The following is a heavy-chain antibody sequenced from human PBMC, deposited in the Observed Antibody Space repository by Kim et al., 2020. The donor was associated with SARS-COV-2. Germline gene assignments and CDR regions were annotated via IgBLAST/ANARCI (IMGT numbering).Heavy chain of an antibody. CDR1: GYSFTSYW. Sequence: GESLKISCKGSGYSFTSYWIGWVRQMPGKGLEWMGIIYPGDSDTRYSPSFQGQVTISADKSISTAYLQWSSLEASDTAIYYCARHGAAGSFQSHYYYYGMDVWGQGTTVTVSS. D-gene: IGHD3-10*01. V-gene: IGHV5-51*01. CDR2: IYPGDSDT. CDR3: ARHGAAGSFQSHYYYYGMDV. J-gene: IGHJ6*02.